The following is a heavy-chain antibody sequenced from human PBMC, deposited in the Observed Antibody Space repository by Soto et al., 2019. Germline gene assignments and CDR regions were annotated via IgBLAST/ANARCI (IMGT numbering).Heavy chain of an antibody. CDR1: GFTFNSHW. CDR2: VNGDGSST. J-gene: IGHJ4*02. Sequence: EVQLVESGGGLVQPGGSLRLSCAASGFTFNSHWMHWVRQAPGKGLVWVSRVNGDGSSTNYAGSVMGRFTISRDNAKNTVYLQMNSLRAEDTAVFYCARGIRGSYGFDHWGQGTQVTVSS. CDR3: ARGIRGSYGFDH. V-gene: IGHV3-74*01. D-gene: IGHD6-6*01.